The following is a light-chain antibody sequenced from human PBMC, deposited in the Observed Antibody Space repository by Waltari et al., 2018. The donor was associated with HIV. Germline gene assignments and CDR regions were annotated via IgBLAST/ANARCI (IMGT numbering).Light chain of an antibody. CDR3: CSFAPTTITLL. CDR2: EVT. Sequence: QSALTQPASVSGSPGQSITISCTGTSSDVGNYNFVSWYQQHPGKAPKLMIFEVTKRPSGVSNRFSGSKSGNTASLTISGLQPEDEADYFCCSFAPTTITLLFVGGTKLTVL. J-gene: IGLJ3*02. V-gene: IGLV2-23*02. CDR1: SSDVGNYNF.